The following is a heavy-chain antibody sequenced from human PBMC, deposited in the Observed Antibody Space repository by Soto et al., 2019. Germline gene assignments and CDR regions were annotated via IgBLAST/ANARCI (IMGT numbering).Heavy chain of an antibody. CDR3: ARDGEYYYDSSGSY. CDR2: IIPIFGTA. CDR1: GGTFSSYA. V-gene: IGHV1-69*13. Sequence: SVKVSCKASGGTFSSYAISWVRQAPGQGLEWMGGIIPIFGTANYAQKFQGGVTITADESTSTAYMELSSLRSEDTAVYYCARDGEYYYDSSGSYWGQGTLVTVSS. J-gene: IGHJ4*02. D-gene: IGHD3-22*01.